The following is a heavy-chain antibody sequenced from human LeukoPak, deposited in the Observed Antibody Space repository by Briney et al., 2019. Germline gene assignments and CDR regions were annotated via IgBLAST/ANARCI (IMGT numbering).Heavy chain of an antibody. CDR2: ISAYNGNT. CDR1: GYTFTSYG. CDR3: ARRRITMIVAVTDDAFDI. J-gene: IGHJ3*02. V-gene: IGHV1-18*01. D-gene: IGHD3-22*01. Sequence: ASVKVSCKASGYTFTSYGISWVRQAPGQGLEWMGWISAYNGNTNYAQKLQGRVTMTTDTSTSTAYMELRSLRSDDTAVYYCARRRITMIVAVTDDAFDIWGQGTMVTVSS.